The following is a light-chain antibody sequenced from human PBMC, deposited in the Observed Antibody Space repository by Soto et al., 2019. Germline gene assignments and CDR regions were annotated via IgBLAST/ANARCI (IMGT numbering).Light chain of an antibody. Sequence: EIVLTQSPVTLSLSPGERATLSCRASQSVTSFLAWYQQKPGQAPRLLIYDVSHRATGIPARFSGSGSGTDFSLTISSLEPEDFAVYYCQHRSNWPLTFGGGTKVEIK. CDR2: DVS. V-gene: IGKV3-11*01. J-gene: IGKJ4*01. CDR3: QHRSNWPLT. CDR1: QSVTSF.